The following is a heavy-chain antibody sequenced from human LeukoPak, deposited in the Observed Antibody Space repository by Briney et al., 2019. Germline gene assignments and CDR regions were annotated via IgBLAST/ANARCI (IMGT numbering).Heavy chain of an antibody. CDR2: ISGSGGST. J-gene: IGHJ4*02. Sequence: GGSLRLSCAASGFTFSSYAMSWVRQAPGKGREWVSAISGSGGSTYYADSVKGRFTISRDNSKNTLYLQMNSLRAEDTAVYYCAKGFTKQQLESAVWGQGTLVTVSS. V-gene: IGHV3-23*01. CDR1: GFTFSSYA. CDR3: AKGFTKQQLESAV. D-gene: IGHD6-13*01.